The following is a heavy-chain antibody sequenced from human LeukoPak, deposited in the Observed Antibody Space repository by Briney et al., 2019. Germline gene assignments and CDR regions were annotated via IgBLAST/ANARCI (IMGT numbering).Heavy chain of an antibody. CDR1: GGSFSAYY. D-gene: IGHD5-18*01. Sequence: PSETLSLTCAVYGGSFSAYYWNWIRQPLGKGLEWMGEINHFGRTKYNPSLKSRVTISGDTSKNQFSLKINSLTAADTAVYYCARSYRAHQTFYSSHFFDYWGQGTLVTASS. CDR3: ARSYRAHQTFYSSHFFDY. J-gene: IGHJ4*02. CDR2: INHFGRT. V-gene: IGHV4-34*01.